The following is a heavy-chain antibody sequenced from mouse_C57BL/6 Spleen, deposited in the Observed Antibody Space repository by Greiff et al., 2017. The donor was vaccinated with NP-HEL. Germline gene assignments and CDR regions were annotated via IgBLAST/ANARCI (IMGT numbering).Heavy chain of an antibody. J-gene: IGHJ4*01. D-gene: IGHD1-1*01. Sequence: VQPQQSGAELMKPGASVKLSCKATGYTFTGYWIEWVKQRPGHGLEWIGEILPGSGSTNYNEKFKGKATFTADTSSNTAYMQLSSLTTEDSAIYYCARGPYYYGSSYYAMDYWGQGTSVTVSS. CDR3: ARGPYYYGSSYYAMDY. V-gene: IGHV1-9*01. CDR2: ILPGSGST. CDR1: GYTFTGYW.